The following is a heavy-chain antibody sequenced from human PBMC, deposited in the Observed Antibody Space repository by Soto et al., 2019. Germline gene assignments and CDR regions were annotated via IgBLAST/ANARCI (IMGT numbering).Heavy chain of an antibody. CDR2: ISRKGDNT. J-gene: IGHJ5*02. CDR1: GFTFSSHA. D-gene: IGHD3-10*01. CDR3: AKDRFEATPNWFDP. Sequence: PGGSLRLSCSASGFTFSSHAMHWVRQTPGQGLEYLSAISRKGDNTYYADSVKGRFTISRDNSKNTLYLQMNSLRAEDTAVYYCAKDRFEATPNWFDPWGQGTLVTVSS. V-gene: IGHV3-64*04.